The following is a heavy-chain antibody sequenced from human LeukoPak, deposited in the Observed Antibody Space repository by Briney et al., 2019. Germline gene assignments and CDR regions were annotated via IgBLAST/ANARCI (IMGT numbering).Heavy chain of an antibody. Sequence: GESLKISCNGSGYSFTSYWIGWVRQMPGKGLEWMGIIYPGDSDTRYSPSFQGQVTISADKSISTAYLQWSSLKASDTAMYYCAREYDILTGYYTNWGQGTLVTVSS. D-gene: IGHD3-9*01. CDR2: IYPGDSDT. CDR3: AREYDILTGYYTN. CDR1: GYSFTSYW. V-gene: IGHV5-51*01. J-gene: IGHJ4*02.